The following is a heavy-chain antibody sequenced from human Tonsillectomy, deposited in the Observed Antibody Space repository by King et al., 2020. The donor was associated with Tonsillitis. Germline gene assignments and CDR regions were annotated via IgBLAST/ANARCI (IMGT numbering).Heavy chain of an antibody. CDR2: ISYDGSNK. CDR1: GFTFSTYG. Sequence: VQLVESGGGVVQPGRSLRLSCAASGFTFSTYGMHWVRQAPGKGLEWVAVISYDGSNKYYADSVKGRFTISRDNSKTTLYLQMNSLRAEDTAVYYCAKDRWVYGPDTARTLFDYRGQGTLVTVSS. CDR3: AKDRWVYGPDTARTLFDY. V-gene: IGHV3-30*18. D-gene: IGHD5-18*01. J-gene: IGHJ4*02.